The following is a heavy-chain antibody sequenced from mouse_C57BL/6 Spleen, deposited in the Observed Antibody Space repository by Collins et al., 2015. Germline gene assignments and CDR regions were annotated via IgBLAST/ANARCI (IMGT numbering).Heavy chain of an antibody. CDR3: ARDNVWGDY. Sequence: EVKLVESGGGLVQPGGSLRLSCATSGFTFTDYYMSWVRQPPGKALEWLGFIRNKANGYTTEYSASVKGRFTISRDNSQSILYLQMNTLRAEDSATYYCARDNVWGDYWGQGTSVTVSS. CDR1: GFTFTDYY. J-gene: IGHJ4*01. V-gene: IGHV7-3*02. CDR2: IRNKANGYTT. D-gene: IGHD2-10*02.